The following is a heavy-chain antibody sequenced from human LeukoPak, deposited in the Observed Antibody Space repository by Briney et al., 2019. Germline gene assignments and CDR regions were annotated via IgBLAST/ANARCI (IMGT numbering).Heavy chain of an antibody. CDR1: GFTFSSYA. Sequence: GGSLRLSCAASGFTFSSYAMSWVRQAPGKGLEWVGFIRSKAYGGTTEYAASVKGRFTISRDDSKSIAYLQMNSLKTEDTAVYYCTRVHSGNPGGYWGQGTLVTVSS. CDR3: TRVHSGNPGGY. V-gene: IGHV3-49*04. J-gene: IGHJ4*02. CDR2: IRSKAYGGTT. D-gene: IGHD1-26*01.